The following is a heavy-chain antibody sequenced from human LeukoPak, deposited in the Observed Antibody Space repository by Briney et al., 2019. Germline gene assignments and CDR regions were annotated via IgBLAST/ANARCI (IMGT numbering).Heavy chain of an antibody. CDR3: AKRPTSEQYYFDY. CDR2: ISGSGGST. D-gene: IGHD1-26*01. J-gene: IGHJ4*02. CDR1: GFTFSSYA. V-gene: IGHV3-23*01. Sequence: GGSLRLSCAASGFTFSSYAMRWVRQAPGKGLEWVSAISGSGGSTYYADSVKGRFTISRDNSKNTLYLQMNSLRAEDTAVYYCAKRPTSEQYYFDYWGQGTLVTVSS.